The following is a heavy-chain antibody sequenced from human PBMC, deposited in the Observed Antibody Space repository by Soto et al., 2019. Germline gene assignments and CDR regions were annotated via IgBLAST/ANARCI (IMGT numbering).Heavy chain of an antibody. J-gene: IGHJ4*02. CDR1: GYTVSTYW. V-gene: IGHV3-7*01. Sequence: PGGSLRLSFAASGYTVSTYWMTWVRQPPGKGLEWVASINQDGSERYYVDSVRGRFTISRDNAKNSLYLQMNSLRAEDTAVYYCVCGGNFFVYWGQGTLVTVSS. D-gene: IGHD3-16*01. CDR2: INQDGSER. CDR3: VCGGNFFVY.